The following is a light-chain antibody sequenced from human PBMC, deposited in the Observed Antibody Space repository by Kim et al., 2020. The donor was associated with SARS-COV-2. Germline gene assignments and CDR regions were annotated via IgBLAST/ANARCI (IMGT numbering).Light chain of an antibody. J-gene: IGLJ1*01. CDR1: SSNIGTSYD. CDR3: QSYDTSLSAYV. Sequence: QSVLTQPPSVSGAPGQRVTISCTGSSSNIGTSYDVHWYQQIPGRAPKVVIYANKNRPSGVPDRFSASKSGTSASLAITGLQAEDEADYYCQSYDTSLSAYVFGSGTKVT. V-gene: IGLV1-40*01. CDR2: ANK.